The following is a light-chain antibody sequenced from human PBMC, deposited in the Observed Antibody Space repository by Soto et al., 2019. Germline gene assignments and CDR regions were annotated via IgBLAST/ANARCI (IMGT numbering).Light chain of an antibody. J-gene: IGLJ1*01. CDR1: SNDVGGYNF. CDR2: DVS. Sequence: QSALTQPASVSGSPGQSITISCTGTSNDVGGYNFVSWYQQHPGKAPKLIIYDVSHRPSGISNRFSASKSGNTASLTIFGLQAEDEADYYCTSYTPSSTPYVFGTGTKLTVL. V-gene: IGLV2-14*01. CDR3: TSYTPSSTPYV.